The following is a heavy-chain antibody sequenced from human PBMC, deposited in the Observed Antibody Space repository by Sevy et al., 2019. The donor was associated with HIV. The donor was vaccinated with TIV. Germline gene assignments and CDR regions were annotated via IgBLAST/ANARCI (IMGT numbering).Heavy chain of an antibody. Sequence: GGSLRLSCAASGFNFDTFWMGWVRQAPGRGLEWVASIDPRGKERDHLDSLKGRFTISRANAKNSLYLEMHSLKAEDTALYYCVGVLWDVLVVPAATPSPWLDSWGQGTLVTVSS. V-gene: IGHV3-7*01. D-gene: IGHD3-16*02. J-gene: IGHJ5*01. CDR1: GFNFDTFW. CDR2: IDPRGKER. CDR3: VGVLWDVLVVPAATPSPWLDS.